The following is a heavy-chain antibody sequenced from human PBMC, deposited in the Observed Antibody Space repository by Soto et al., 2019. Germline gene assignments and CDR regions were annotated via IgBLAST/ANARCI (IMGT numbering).Heavy chain of an antibody. D-gene: IGHD6-13*01. Sequence: QVQLVESGGGVVQPGRSLRLSCETSGITISTYGMHWVRQAPGKGLEWVAVIWFDGRNKYYADSVKGRFTISRDTSKNTVYLQMNSLRVEDSAVYYGAGAAAGGWFDPWGQGTLVTVSS. CDR3: AGAAAGGWFDP. CDR1: GITISTYG. J-gene: IGHJ5*02. CDR2: IWFDGRNK. V-gene: IGHV3-33*01.